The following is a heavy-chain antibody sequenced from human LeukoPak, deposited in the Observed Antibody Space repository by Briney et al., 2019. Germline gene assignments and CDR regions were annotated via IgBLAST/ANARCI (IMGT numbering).Heavy chain of an antibody. J-gene: IGHJ4*02. Sequence: PGGSLRLSCAASGFTFDEYAMHWVRQAPGKGLEWVSGISWNSGNIGYADSVKGRFTISRDNAKNSVYLQMNSLTAGDTAVYYCARLLEGSASYYFDYWGPGILVTVSS. V-gene: IGHV3-9*01. CDR1: GFTFDEYA. CDR3: ARLLEGSASYYFDY. D-gene: IGHD3-16*01. CDR2: ISWNSGNI.